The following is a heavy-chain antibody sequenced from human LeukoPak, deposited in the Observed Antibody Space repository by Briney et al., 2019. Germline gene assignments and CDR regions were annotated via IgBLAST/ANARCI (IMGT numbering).Heavy chain of an antibody. CDR2: IYHTGST. J-gene: IGHJ5*02. Sequence: SGTLSLTCDVSGGSISSGLYSWSWIRQPLGKGLEWIGYIYHTGSTYYNPSLKSRVTISVDTSKNQFSLRLSSVTAADTAVYYCARLQYCSGTSCYWFDPWGQGTLVTVSS. CDR3: ARLQYCSGTSCYWFDP. D-gene: IGHD2-2*01. CDR1: GGSISSGLYS. V-gene: IGHV4-30-2*01.